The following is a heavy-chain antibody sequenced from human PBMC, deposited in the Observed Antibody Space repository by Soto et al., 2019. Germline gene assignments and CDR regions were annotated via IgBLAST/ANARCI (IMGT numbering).Heavy chain of an antibody. J-gene: IGHJ6*02. CDR2: ISAYNGNT. CDR3: ARDRRLGIAARPVGDYYGMDV. Sequence: QVQLVQSGAEVKKPGASVKVSCKASGYTFTSYGISWVRQAPGQGLEWMGWISAYNGNTNYAQKLQARVTMTTDTSTSTAYMELRSLRSDDTAVYYCARDRRLGIAARPVGDYYGMDVWGQGTTVTVSS. CDR1: GYTFTSYG. D-gene: IGHD6-6*01. V-gene: IGHV1-18*01.